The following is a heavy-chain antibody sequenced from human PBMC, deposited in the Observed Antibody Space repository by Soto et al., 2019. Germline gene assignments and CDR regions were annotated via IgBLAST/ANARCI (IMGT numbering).Heavy chain of an antibody. CDR3: AKPRYDGSGSYYVGFDD. CDR2: ISGSGGST. CDR1: GFTFSSYA. V-gene: IGHV3-23*01. D-gene: IGHD3-10*01. Sequence: PGGSLRLSCAASGFTFSSYAMSWVRQAPGKGLEWVSAISGSGGSTYYADSVKGRFTISRDNSKNTLYLQMNSLRAEDTAVYYCAKPRYDGSGSYYVGFDDWGKGTLVTVSS. J-gene: IGHJ4*02.